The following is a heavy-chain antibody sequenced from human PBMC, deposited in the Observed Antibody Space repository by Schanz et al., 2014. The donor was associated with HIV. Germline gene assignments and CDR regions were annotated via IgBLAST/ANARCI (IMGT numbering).Heavy chain of an antibody. CDR3: ARNEFRLLPFDY. D-gene: IGHD2-21*02. V-gene: IGHV1-2*02. J-gene: IGHJ4*02. CDR1: GYSFTDHY. Sequence: QVQLVQSGAEVKSPGASVKVSCRASGYSFTDHYIHWVRQAPGQGLEWMGWINPNSGASKFVQKFQGRVAMTRDTSMSTAFMEMTRLRSDDTAVYFCARNEFRLLPFDYWGQGTLVTVSS. CDR2: INPNSGAS.